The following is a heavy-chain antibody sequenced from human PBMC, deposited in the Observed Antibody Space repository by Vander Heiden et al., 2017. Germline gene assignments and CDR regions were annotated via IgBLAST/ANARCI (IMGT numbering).Heavy chain of an antibody. J-gene: IGHJ6*02. CDR3: ARQRTLDV. Sequence: QVQLVQSGAEVKKPGASVKIACKASRSPFSDNYIYWVRQAPGQVLEWMGWINPTSGGTYYAQNFQDRVTMTRDTSISTAYMELSRLTSDDTAVYYCARQRTLDVWGQGTTVTVSS. V-gene: IGHV1-2*02. CDR2: INPTSGGT. CDR1: RSPFSDNY.